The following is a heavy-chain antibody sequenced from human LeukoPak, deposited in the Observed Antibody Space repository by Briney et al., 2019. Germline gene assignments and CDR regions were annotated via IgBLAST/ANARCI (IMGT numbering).Heavy chain of an antibody. D-gene: IGHD6-19*01. Sequence: SETLSLTCAVYGGSFSGYYWSWIRQPPGKGLEWIGEINHRGSTNYNPSLKSRVTISVNTSKNQFSLKLTSVTAADTAVYYCARHEGTSGWPFDYWGQGTLVTVSS. CDR2: INHRGST. V-gene: IGHV4-34*01. CDR1: GGSFSGYY. J-gene: IGHJ4*02. CDR3: ARHEGTSGWPFDY.